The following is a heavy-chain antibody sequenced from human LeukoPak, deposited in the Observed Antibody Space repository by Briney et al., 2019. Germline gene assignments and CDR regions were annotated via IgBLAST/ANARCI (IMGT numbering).Heavy chain of an antibody. D-gene: IGHD1-1*01. J-gene: IGHJ6*02. CDR1: GYTFATYG. CDR3: ARGTGTTIDYYYYGMDV. V-gene: IGHV1-18*01. Sequence: ASVTVSCTASGYTFATYGINWVRQAPGQGLEWMGWISAYNGNTNYAQKLQGRVTMTTDTSTSTAYMELRSLRSDDTAVYYCARGTGTTIDYYYYGMDVWGQGTTVTVSS. CDR2: ISAYNGNT.